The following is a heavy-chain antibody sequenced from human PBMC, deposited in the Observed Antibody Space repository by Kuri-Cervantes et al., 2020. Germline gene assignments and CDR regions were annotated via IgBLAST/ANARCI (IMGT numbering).Heavy chain of an antibody. V-gene: IGHV1-18*01. CDR2: ISAYNGNT. Sequence: ASVKVSCKASGGTFSSYAISWVRQAPGQGLEWMGWISAYNGNTNYAQKLQGRVTMTTDASTSTAYMELRSLRSDDTAVYYCAREEYYDFWSGYYSDYYYYMDVWGKGTTVTVSS. CDR1: GGTFSSYA. D-gene: IGHD3-3*01. CDR3: AREEYYDFWSGYYSDYYYYMDV. J-gene: IGHJ6*03.